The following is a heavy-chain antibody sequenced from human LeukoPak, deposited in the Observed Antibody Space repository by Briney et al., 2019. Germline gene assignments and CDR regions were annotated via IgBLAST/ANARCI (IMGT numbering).Heavy chain of an antibody. CDR3: ARGNADSSSWYGY. CDR1: GRSFSGYY. CDR2: INHGGST. Sequence: PSETLSLTCAVYGRSFSGYYWSWIRQPPGKGLEWIGEINHGGSTNYNPSLKSRVTISVDTSKNQFSLKLSSVTAADTAVYYCARGNADSSSWYGYWGQGTLVTVSS. J-gene: IGHJ4*02. V-gene: IGHV4-34*01. D-gene: IGHD6-13*01.